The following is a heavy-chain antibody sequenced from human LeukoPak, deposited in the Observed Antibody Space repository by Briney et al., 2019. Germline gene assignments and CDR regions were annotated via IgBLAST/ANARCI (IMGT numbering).Heavy chain of an antibody. CDR2: MNPNSGNT. V-gene: IGHV1-8*03. D-gene: IGHD2-2*01. CDR1: GYTFTSYD. J-gene: IGHJ5*02. CDR3: ARGGPYQPLLDGFDP. Sequence: ASVEVSCKASGYTFTSYDINWVRQATGQGLEWMGWMNPNSGNTGYAQKFQGRVTITRNTSISTAYMELSSLRSEDTAVYYCARGGPYQPLLDGFDPWGQGTLVTVSS.